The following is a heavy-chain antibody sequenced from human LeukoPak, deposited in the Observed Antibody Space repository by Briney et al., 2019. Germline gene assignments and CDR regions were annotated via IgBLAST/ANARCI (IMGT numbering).Heavy chain of an antibody. CDR2: IWYDGSNK. CDR1: GFTFSSYG. Sequence: GGSLRLSCAASGFTFSSYGMHWVRQAPGKGLEWVAVIWYDGSNKYYADSVRGRFTISRDNFKNTLYLQMNSLRAEDTAVYYCARDLEIGSSSYYFDYWGQGTLVTVSS. D-gene: IGHD3-3*01. CDR3: ARDLEIGSSSYYFDY. V-gene: IGHV3-33*08. J-gene: IGHJ4*02.